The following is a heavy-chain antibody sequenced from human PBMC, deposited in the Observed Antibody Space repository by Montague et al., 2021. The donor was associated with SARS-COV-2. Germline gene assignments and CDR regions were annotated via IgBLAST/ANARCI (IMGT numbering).Heavy chain of an antibody. V-gene: IGHV3-23*01. Sequence: SLRLSCAASGFTFSSYAMSWVRQAPGKGLEWVSAISGSGGSTYYEDSVKGRFTISRDNSKNTLYLQMSSMRGEDTGVYYCTKEGGHKRTLYDYWGQGTLVTGSS. CDR1: GFTFSSYA. CDR3: TKEGGHKRTLYDY. CDR2: ISGSGGST. J-gene: IGHJ4*01. D-gene: IGHD3-16*01.